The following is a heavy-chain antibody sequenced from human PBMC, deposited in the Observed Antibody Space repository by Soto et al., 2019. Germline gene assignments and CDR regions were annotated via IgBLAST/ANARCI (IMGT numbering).Heavy chain of an antibody. J-gene: IGHJ6*02. CDR2: ISYDGSNK. D-gene: IGHD2-2*01. V-gene: IGHV3-30*18. CDR1: GFTFSSYG. Sequence: QVQLVESGGGVVQPGRSLRLSCAASGFTFSSYGMHWVRQAPGKGLEWVAVISYDGSNKYYADSVKGRFTISRDNSKNTLYLQMNSLRAEDTAVYYRAKDSPARGMDVWGQGTTVTVSS. CDR3: AKDSPARGMDV.